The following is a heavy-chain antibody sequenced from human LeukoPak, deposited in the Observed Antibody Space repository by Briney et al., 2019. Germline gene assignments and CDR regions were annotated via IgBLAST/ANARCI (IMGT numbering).Heavy chain of an antibody. J-gene: IGHJ4*02. D-gene: IGHD4-17*01. CDR2: INHSGST. V-gene: IGHV4-34*01. Sequence: SETLSLTCAVYGGAFSGYYWSWIRQPPGKGLEWIGEINHSGSTNYNPSLKSRVTISVDTSKNQFSLKLSSVTAADTAVYYCARGDDGDYVFGYWGQGTLVTVSS. CDR3: ARGDDGDYVFGY. CDR1: GGAFSGYY.